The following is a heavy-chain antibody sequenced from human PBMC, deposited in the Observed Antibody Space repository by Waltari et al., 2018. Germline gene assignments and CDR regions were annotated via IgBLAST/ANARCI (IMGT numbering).Heavy chain of an antibody. CDR2: LKPKSGKQ. CDR1: GYTFTSYD. D-gene: IGHD2-2*02. CDR3: ARGAVVPAAIPRPENYGMDV. Sequence: QVQLVQSGAEVKKPGASVKVSCKASGYTFTSYDINWVRQAPGKGLEWMGWLKPKSGKQGEEQKFQGRVTRTRNNARSKAYMELSSLRAEDTAVYYCARGAVVPAAIPRPENYGMDVWGQGTTVTVSS. J-gene: IGHJ6*02. V-gene: IGHV1-8*01.